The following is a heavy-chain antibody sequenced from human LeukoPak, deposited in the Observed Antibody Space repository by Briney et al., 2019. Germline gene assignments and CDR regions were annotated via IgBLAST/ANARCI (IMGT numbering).Heavy chain of an antibody. CDR3: AKGDYYGGLGAEYFQH. CDR1: GFMFSRYW. J-gene: IGHJ1*01. CDR2: INSDGSRT. Sequence: GGSLRLSCAASGFMFSRYWMHWVRQAPGKGLVWVSGINSDGSRTTYADSVKGRFTISRDNSKNTLYLQMNSLRAEDTAVYYCAKGDYYGGLGAEYFQHWGQGTLVTVSS. V-gene: IGHV3-74*01. D-gene: IGHD3-10*01.